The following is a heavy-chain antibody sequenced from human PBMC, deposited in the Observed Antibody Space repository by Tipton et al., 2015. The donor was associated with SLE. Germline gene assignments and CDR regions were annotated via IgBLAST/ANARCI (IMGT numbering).Heavy chain of an antibody. D-gene: IGHD4-11*01. CDR2: IYRSGAT. CDR1: GDSISSSNYY. CDR3: ARYYSNYEYFQH. V-gene: IGHV4-31*03. Sequence: TLSLTCTVSGDSISSSNYYWSWIRQHPGKDLEWIGYIYRSGATYYNPSLESRLAILLDTSKNQFSLRLSSVTAADTAVYYCARYYSNYEYFQHWGQGTLVTVSS. J-gene: IGHJ1*01.